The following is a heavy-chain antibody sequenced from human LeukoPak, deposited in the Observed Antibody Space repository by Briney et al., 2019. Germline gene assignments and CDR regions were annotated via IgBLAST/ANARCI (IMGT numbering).Heavy chain of an antibody. Sequence: GGSLRLSCAASGFTFSSYEMNWVRQAPGKGLEWVSYISSSGSTIYYADSVKGRFTISRDNAKNSLYLQMNSLRAEDTAVYYCARASYSSGWYDPPPYFDYWGQGTLVTVSS. V-gene: IGHV3-48*03. CDR1: GFTFSSYE. CDR2: ISSSGSTI. D-gene: IGHD6-19*01. J-gene: IGHJ4*02. CDR3: ARASYSSGWYDPPPYFDY.